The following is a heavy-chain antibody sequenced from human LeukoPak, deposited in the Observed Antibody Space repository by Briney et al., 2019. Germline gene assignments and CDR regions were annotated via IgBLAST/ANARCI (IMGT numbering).Heavy chain of an antibody. CDR3: AKDTLLGEPEDHFDY. Sequence: PGGSLRLSCAASGFTFSSYAMSGVRQAPGKGLEWVSAISGSGGSTYYADSVKGRFTISRDNSKNTLYLQMNSLRAEDTAVYYCAKDTLLGEPEDHFDYWGQGTLVTVSS. D-gene: IGHD3-10*02. V-gene: IGHV3-23*01. J-gene: IGHJ4*02. CDR2: ISGSGGST. CDR1: GFTFSSYA.